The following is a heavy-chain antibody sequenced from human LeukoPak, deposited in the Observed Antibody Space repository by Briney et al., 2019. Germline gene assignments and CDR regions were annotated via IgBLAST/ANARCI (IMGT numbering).Heavy chain of an antibody. CDR2: INHSGST. CDR1: GFTFSSYA. J-gene: IGHJ4*02. V-gene: IGHV4-34*01. Sequence: SGGSLRLSCAASGFTFSSYAMSWIRQPPGKGLEWIGEINHSGSTNYNPSLKSRVTISVDTSKNQFSLKLSSVTAADTAVYYCARARKGVVVAATRGNFDYWGQGTLVTVSS. CDR3: ARARKGVVVAATRGNFDY. D-gene: IGHD2-15*01.